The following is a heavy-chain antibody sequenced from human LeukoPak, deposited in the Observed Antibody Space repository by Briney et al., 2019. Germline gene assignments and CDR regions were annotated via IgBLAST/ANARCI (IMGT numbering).Heavy chain of an antibody. CDR2: IRSKANSYAT. J-gene: IGHJ4*02. V-gene: IGHV3-73*01. Sequence: GGSLILSCAASGFTFSGSAMHWVRQASGKGLEWVGRIRSKANSYATAYAASVKGRFTISRDDSKNTLYLQMNSLRAEDTAVYYCAKDSIAMEDYYDSSGYWAPDYWGQGTLVTVSS. CDR1: GFTFSGSA. CDR3: AKDSIAMEDYYDSSGYWAPDY. D-gene: IGHD3-22*01.